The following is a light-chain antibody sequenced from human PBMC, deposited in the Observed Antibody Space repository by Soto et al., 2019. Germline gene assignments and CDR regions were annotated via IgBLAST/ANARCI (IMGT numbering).Light chain of an antibody. Sequence: IGLTQSPGTLSLSPGERATLSCRASQSVSSSYLAWYKQKPGQAPRLLIYDASSRATGIPDRFSGSGSVTDFTLTISRLEPEDFAVYFCQQYGSSPYTCGQGTKLDIK. CDR2: DAS. V-gene: IGKV3-20*01. CDR1: QSVSSSY. CDR3: QQYGSSPYT. J-gene: IGKJ2*01.